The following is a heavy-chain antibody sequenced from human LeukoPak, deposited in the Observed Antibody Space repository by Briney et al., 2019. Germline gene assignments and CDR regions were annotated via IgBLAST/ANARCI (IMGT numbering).Heavy chain of an antibody. V-gene: IGHV4-34*01. CDR1: GGSFSGYY. D-gene: IGHD2-15*01. CDR2: IYHSGST. J-gene: IGHJ3*02. CDR3: ATMVAATGDAFDI. Sequence: SETLSLTCAVYGGSFSGYYWSWIRQPPGKGLEWIGYIYHSGSTYYNPSLKSRVTISVDRSKNQFSLKLSSVTAADTAVYYCATMVAATGDAFDIWGQGTMVTVSS.